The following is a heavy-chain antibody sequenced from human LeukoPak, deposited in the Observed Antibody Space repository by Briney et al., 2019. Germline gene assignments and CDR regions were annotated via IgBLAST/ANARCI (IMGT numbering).Heavy chain of an antibody. Sequence: GGSLRLSCATSGFSLSSYAMSWVRQAPGKGLEWVSAMSSSDDGRYYAASVRGRFTISRDTSRSTLYLQMNSLRAEDAAVYYCAKAPVTSCRGAFCYPFDYWGQGTLVTVSS. J-gene: IGHJ4*02. CDR3: AKAPVTSCRGAFCYPFDY. V-gene: IGHV3-23*01. D-gene: IGHD2-15*01. CDR1: GFSLSSYA. CDR2: MSSSDDGR.